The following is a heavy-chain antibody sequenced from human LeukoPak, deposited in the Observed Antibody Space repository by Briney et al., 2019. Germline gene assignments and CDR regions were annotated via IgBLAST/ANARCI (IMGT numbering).Heavy chain of an antibody. Sequence: PGRSLRLSCAASGFTFSNHGMHWVRQAPGKGLEWVALIWYDGSNKYYADSVKGRFTISRDNSKNTLYVQMNSLRAEDTAVYYCVRDGAYYYGSGSSYNGLDYWGRGTLVTVSS. CDR1: GFTFSNHG. V-gene: IGHV3-33*01. J-gene: IGHJ4*02. D-gene: IGHD3-10*01. CDR2: IWYDGSNK. CDR3: VRDGAYYYGSGSSYNGLDY.